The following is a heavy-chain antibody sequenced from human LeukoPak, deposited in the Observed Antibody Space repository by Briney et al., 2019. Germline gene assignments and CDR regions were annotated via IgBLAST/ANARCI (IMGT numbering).Heavy chain of an antibody. CDR3: AREGPLYYYDSSGSFDY. D-gene: IGHD3-22*01. Sequence: SQTLSLICAFSGDSVSSNSAAWNWISQSPSRGLEWLGRTYYRSKWYNDYAVCVESRITINPDTSKNQLYLQLNSVTPEDTAVYYCAREGPLYYYDSSGSFDYWGEGTLVSVSS. J-gene: IGHJ4*02. CDR1: GDSVSSNSAA. CDR2: TYYRSKWYN. V-gene: IGHV6-1*01.